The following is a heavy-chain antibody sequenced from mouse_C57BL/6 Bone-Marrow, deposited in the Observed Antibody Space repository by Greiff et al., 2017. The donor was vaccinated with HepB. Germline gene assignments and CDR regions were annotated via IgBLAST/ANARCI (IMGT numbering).Heavy chain of an antibody. D-gene: IGHD3-2*02. CDR1: GYTFTSYW. J-gene: IGHJ3*01. Sequence: QVQLQQPGAEMVKPGASVKLSCKASGYTFTSYWMHWVKQRPGQGLEWIGMIHPNSGSTNYNEKFKSKATLTVDKSSSTAYMQLSSLTSEDSAVYYCARPAQVSFAYWGQGTLVTVSA. CDR3: ARPAQVSFAY. V-gene: IGHV1-64*01. CDR2: IHPNSGST.